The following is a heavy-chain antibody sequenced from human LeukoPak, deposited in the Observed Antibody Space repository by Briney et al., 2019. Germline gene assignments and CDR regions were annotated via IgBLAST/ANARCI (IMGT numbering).Heavy chain of an antibody. CDR2: ISYSGST. V-gene: IGHV4-59*01. CDR1: GGSISSYY. J-gene: IGHJ4*02. D-gene: IGHD5-24*01. CDR3: ARHDGLQPEYDY. Sequence: SSETLSLTCTVSGGSISSYYWSWIRQPPGKGLEWIGYISYSGSTNYNPSLKSRVTMSVDTSKNQFSLKLSSVTAADTAVYYCARHDGLQPEYDYWGQGTLVTVSS.